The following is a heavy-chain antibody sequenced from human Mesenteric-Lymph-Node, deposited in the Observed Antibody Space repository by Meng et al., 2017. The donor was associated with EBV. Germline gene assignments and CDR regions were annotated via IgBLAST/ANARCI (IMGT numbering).Heavy chain of an antibody. CDR1: GGSISSSNL. V-gene: IGHV4-4*02. CDR3: AKITNSGGFNYFDY. J-gene: IGHJ4*02. Sequence: QAQLRESGPGLVKPSGTLSPTCAVSGGSISSSNLWSWVRQPPGKGLEWIGEIFHSGSTNYNPSLRSRVTISVDKSKNQFSLKLSSVTAADTAVYYCAKITNSGGFNYFDYWGQGTLVTVSS. CDR2: IFHSGST. D-gene: IGHD2-15*01.